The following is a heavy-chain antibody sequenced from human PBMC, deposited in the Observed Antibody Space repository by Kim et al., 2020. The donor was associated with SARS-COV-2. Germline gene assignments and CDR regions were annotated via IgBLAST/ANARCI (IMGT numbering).Heavy chain of an antibody. J-gene: IGHJ6*02. CDR2: ISYDGSNK. CDR1: GFTFNTYG. V-gene: IGHV3-30*18. D-gene: IGHD3-10*01. CDR3: AKAVRRVVNYYYYGMDV. Sequence: GGSLRLSCAASGFTFNTYGMYWVRQAPGKGLEWGAVISYDGSNKYYADSVKGRFTTSRDNSKNTLYLQRNSLRAEDTAVYYCAKAVRRVVNYYYYGMDVWGQGPTVTVSS.